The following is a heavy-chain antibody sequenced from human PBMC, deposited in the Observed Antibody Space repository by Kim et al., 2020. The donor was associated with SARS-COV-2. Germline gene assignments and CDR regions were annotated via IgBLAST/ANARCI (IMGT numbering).Heavy chain of an antibody. CDR1: AGSISGYY. V-gene: IGHV4-59*08. Sequence: SETLSLTCTASAGSISGYYWCWIRQPPGQGLEWFWYIHYLGSTNYNPSLTTRAPTSVATSTNPLSSQLTSVTAADTSAYYCARPGRISSSYYFPSCGLG. D-gene: IGHD6-6*01. CDR2: IHYLGST. CDR3: ARPGRISSSYYFPS. J-gene: IGHJ4*02.